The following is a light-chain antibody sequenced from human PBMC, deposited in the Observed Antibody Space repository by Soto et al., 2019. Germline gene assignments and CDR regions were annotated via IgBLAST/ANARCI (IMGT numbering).Light chain of an antibody. CDR1: QSVSSN. Sequence: EIVMTQSPATLSVSPGERATLSCRASQSVSSNLAWYQQKPGQAPRLLIYGASTRATGIPDRFSGSGSGTEFTLTISSLQAEDFAVYYCQQYNNWPFPFGPGTKVDI. CDR3: QQYNNWPFP. J-gene: IGKJ3*01. CDR2: GAS. V-gene: IGKV3-15*01.